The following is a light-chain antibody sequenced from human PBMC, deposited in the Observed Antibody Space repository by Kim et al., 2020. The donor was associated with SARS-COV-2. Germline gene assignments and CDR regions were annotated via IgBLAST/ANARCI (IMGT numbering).Light chain of an antibody. J-gene: IGLJ2*01. CDR1: RLRSYY. Sequence: VGLGQTDRHKCQGDRLRSYYATCYQPTPGQAPIVVIYGKNNRPSGIPDRFSGSRSGDTASLTLTGTQAGDEADYYCNSRGSNDNVLFGGGTQLTVL. V-gene: IGLV3-19*01. CDR2: GKN. CDR3: NSRGSNDNVL.